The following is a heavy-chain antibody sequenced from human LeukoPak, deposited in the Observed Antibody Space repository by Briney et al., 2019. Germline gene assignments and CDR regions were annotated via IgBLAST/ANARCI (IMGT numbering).Heavy chain of an antibody. Sequence: SETLSLTCAVYGGSFSGYYWSWIRQPPGKGLEWIGEINHSGSTNYNPSLKSRVTISVDTSKNQFSLKLSSVTTADTAVYYCARRRAYDFWSGYSYYFDYWGQGTLVTVSS. J-gene: IGHJ4*02. CDR3: ARRRAYDFWSGYSYYFDY. CDR2: INHSGST. CDR1: GGSFSGYY. D-gene: IGHD3-3*01. V-gene: IGHV4-34*01.